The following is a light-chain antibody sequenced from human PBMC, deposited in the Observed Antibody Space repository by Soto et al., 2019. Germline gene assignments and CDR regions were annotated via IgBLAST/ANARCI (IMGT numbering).Light chain of an antibody. V-gene: IGKV1-33*01. Sequence: VQMTQSPSSLSASVGDRVTITCQASQDIYKYLDWFQQKPGKAPKLLIYDASHLATGVPPRFSGSGSGTHFTFPISSLQPEDVGTYYCQQYDKFLTFGQGTRLEIK. J-gene: IGKJ5*01. CDR3: QQYDKFLT. CDR1: QDIYKY. CDR2: DAS.